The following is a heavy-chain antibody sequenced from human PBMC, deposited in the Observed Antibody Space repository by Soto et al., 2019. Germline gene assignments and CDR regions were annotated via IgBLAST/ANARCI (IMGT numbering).Heavy chain of an antibody. CDR3: ARQDYHFDTNWFDP. CDR2: IKQDGSEK. V-gene: IGHV3-7*01. Sequence: SLRLSCAASGFTFSSYWMSWVRQAPGKGLEWVANIKQDGSEKYYVDSVKGRFTISRDNAKNSLYLQMNSLRAEDTAVYYCARQDYHFDTNWFDPWGQGTLVTVSS. J-gene: IGHJ5*02. CDR1: GFTFSSYW. D-gene: IGHD3-9*01.